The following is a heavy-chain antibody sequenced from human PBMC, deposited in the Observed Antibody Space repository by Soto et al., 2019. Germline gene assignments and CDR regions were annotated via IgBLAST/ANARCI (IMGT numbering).Heavy chain of an antibody. CDR2: ISSRSDI. Sequence: GGSLRLSCVGSGFTFSTYSINWVRQAPGKGLGWVSSISSRSDIYYADSVKGRFTISRDNAKNSVSLQMNSLRAEDTAVYYCAREYTAWPLAYGLDVWGQGTTVTVSS. CDR1: GFTFSTYS. V-gene: IGHV3-21*01. D-gene: IGHD2-2*02. J-gene: IGHJ6*02. CDR3: AREYTAWPLAYGLDV.